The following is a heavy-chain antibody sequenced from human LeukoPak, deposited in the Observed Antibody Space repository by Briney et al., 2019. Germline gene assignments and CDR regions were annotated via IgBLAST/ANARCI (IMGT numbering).Heavy chain of an antibody. J-gene: IGHJ4*02. D-gene: IGHD4-17*01. CDR2: MSYSGSV. Sequence: SETLSLTCSVSGGSVSSTTYYWGCVRQPPGKGLEWIAMMSYSGSVSYNPSLESRLTMSVDASKNQFSLKLTSVTAADTAVYYCTRSHGVYWGQGTLVTVSS. CDR3: TRSHGVY. V-gene: IGHV4-39*01. CDR1: GGSVSSTTYY.